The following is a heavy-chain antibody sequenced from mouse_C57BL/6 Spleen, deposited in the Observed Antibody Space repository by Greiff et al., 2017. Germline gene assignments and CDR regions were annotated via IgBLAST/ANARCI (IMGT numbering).Heavy chain of an antibody. V-gene: IGHV5-9*01. CDR3: ARQDTTVVGYWYFDV. Sequence: EVHLVESGGGLVKPGGSLKLSCAASGFTFSSYTMSWVRQTPEKRLEWVATISGGGGNTYYPDSVKGRFTISRDNAKNTLYLQMSSLRSEDTALYYCARQDTTVVGYWYFDVWGTGTTVTVSS. J-gene: IGHJ1*03. D-gene: IGHD1-1*01. CDR1: GFTFSSYT. CDR2: ISGGGGNT.